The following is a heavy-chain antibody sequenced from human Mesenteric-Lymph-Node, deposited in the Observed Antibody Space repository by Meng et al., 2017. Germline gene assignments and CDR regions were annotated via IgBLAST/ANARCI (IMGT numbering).Heavy chain of an antibody. CDR3: SKLGPYYFDY. V-gene: IGHV3-23*04. CDR2: ISGSADAT. CDR1: GFTFRNYG. D-gene: IGHD3-16*01. Sequence: VQVVESGGGLVQPGGSLRLSCAASGFTFRNYGMSWVRQAPGKGLEWVSSISGSADATYYADSVKGRFTISRDNSKNTLSLQMNSLRAEDTAVYYCSKLGPYYFDYWGQGTLVTVSS. J-gene: IGHJ4*02.